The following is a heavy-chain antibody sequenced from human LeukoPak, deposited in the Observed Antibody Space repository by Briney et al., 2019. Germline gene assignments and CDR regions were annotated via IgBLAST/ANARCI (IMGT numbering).Heavy chain of an antibody. CDR1: GYTFTDCY. D-gene: IGHD4-17*01. CDR2: IHPNSGDT. V-gene: IGHV1-2*02. Sequence: GASVKVSCKASGYTFTDCYVHWVRQAPGQGLEWMGWIHPNSGDTKSAQRFQGRVTMTRDTSISTAYMELTRLTSDDTAVYYCASYYGHYTRNWMDTWGQGTLVTVSS. CDR3: ASYYGHYTRNWMDT. J-gene: IGHJ5*02.